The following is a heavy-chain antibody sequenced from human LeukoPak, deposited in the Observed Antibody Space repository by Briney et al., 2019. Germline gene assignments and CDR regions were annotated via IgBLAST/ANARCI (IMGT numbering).Heavy chain of an antibody. D-gene: IGHD3-10*01. CDR1: GFNLSSYE. V-gene: IGHV3-48*03. CDR3: ARVLYGSGSYVERFDY. Sequence: PGGSLRLSCAASGFNLSSYEMNWVRQAPGKGLEWISYISSSVITTYYADSVKGRFTVSRDNAKNSLSLQMNSLRAEDTSVYYCARVLYGSGSYVERFDYWGQGTLVTVSS. CDR2: ISSSVITT. J-gene: IGHJ4*02.